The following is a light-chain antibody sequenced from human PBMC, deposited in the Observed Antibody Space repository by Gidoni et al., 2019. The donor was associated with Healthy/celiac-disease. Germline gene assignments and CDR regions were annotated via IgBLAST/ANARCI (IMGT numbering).Light chain of an antibody. Sequence: QSALTQPASVSGSPGQSITLSCTGTSSDVGGYNYVSWYQQHPGKAPKLMIHEVSNRPSGVSNRFSGSKSGNTASLTISGLQAEDEADYYSSSYTSSSRVFGGGTKLTVL. J-gene: IGLJ2*01. V-gene: IGLV2-14*01. CDR3: SSYTSSSRV. CDR2: EVS. CDR1: SSDVGGYNY.